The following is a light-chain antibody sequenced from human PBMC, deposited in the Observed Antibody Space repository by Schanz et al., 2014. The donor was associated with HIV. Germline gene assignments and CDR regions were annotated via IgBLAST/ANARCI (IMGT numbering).Light chain of an antibody. CDR1: SSGVGSYNL. CDR3: SAYAGSNNYV. Sequence: QSALTQPASVSGSPGQSITISCTEASSGVGSYNLVSWYQQHPGKAPKLMIYEGSKRPLGVSNRFSGSKSGNTASLTVSGLQADDEADYYCSAYAGSNNYVFGSGTKLTVL. CDR2: EGS. J-gene: IGLJ1*01. V-gene: IGLV2-23*01.